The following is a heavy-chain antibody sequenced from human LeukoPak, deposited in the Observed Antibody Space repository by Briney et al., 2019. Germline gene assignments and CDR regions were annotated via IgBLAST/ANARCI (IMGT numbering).Heavy chain of an antibody. V-gene: IGHV3-21*01. Sequence: GGSLRLSCAASGFTFSSYSMNWVRQPPGKWLEWVSSNSSSSSYTYYADSVKGRLTISRANAKNSLYLQMNSLRAEDTAVYYCARWGIAAAGTLFDYWGQGTLVTDSS. CDR3: ARWGIAAAGTLFDY. J-gene: IGHJ4*02. CDR2: NSSSSSYT. CDR1: GFTFSSYS. D-gene: IGHD6-13*01.